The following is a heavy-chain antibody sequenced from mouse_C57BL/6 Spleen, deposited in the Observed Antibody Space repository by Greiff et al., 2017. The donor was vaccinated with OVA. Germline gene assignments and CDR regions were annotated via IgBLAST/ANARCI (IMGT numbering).Heavy chain of an antibody. V-gene: IGHV1-15*01. J-gene: IGHJ2*01. CDR3: TRGASAAHYFDY. CDR1: GYTFTDYE. D-gene: IGHD6-1*01. Sequence: VQGVESGAELVRPGASVTLSCKASGYTFTDYEMHWVKQTPVHGLEWIGAIDPETGGTAYNQKFKGKAILTADKSSSTAYMELRSLTSEDSAVYYCTRGASAAHYFDYWGQGTTLTVSS. CDR2: IDPETGGT.